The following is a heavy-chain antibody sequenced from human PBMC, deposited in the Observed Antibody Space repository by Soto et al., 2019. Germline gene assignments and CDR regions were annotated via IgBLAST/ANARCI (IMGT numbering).Heavy chain of an antibody. D-gene: IGHD1-26*01. Sequence: PGGSLRLSCAASGFTFSSYWMSWARQAPGKGLEWMANIKQDGSDKYYVDSVKGRFTISRDNTKNSLYLQMNSLRAEDTAVYYCARCRGSYSYTFDIWGQGTMVTVSS. CDR1: GFTFSSYW. V-gene: IGHV3-7*05. J-gene: IGHJ3*02. CDR2: IKQDGSDK. CDR3: ARCRGSYSYTFDI.